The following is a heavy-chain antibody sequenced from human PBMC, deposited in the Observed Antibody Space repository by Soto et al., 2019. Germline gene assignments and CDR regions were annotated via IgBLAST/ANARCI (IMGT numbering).Heavy chain of an antibody. CDR3: AIPARWGSSWYSYYFDY. V-gene: IGHV4-34*01. CDR1: GGSFSGYY. J-gene: IGHJ4*02. D-gene: IGHD6-13*01. Sequence: QVQLQQWGAGLLKPSETLSLTCAVYGGSFSGYYWSWIRQPPGKGLEWIGEINHSGSTNYNPSLKSRVTISVDTSKNQFSLKLSSVTAADTAVYYCAIPARWGSSWYSYYFDYWGQGTLVTVSS. CDR2: INHSGST.